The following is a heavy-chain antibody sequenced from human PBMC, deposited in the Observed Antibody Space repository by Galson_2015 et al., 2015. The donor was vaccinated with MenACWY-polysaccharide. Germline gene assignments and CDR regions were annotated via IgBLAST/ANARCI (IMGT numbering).Heavy chain of an antibody. CDR3: AKFSAYSGTYAHYRDY. Sequence: SETLSLTCTVSGDSISGNYWSWIRQPPGTGLEWLAYIHSPGSTNYSPSLKSRVTISVDTSKNQFYLNLNSLTAADTAVYYCAKFSAYSGTYAHYRDYWGQGTLVTVSS. CDR2: IHSPGST. V-gene: IGHV4-59*01. CDR1: GDSISGNY. J-gene: IGHJ4*02. D-gene: IGHD3-16*01.